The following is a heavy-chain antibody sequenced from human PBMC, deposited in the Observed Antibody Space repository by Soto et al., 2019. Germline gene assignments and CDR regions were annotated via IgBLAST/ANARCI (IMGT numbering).Heavy chain of an antibody. CDR3: AEDTVFSYGSLPFDY. J-gene: IGHJ4*02. CDR1: GFTFSSYA. V-gene: IGHV3-23*01. Sequence: EVQLLESGGGLVQPGGSLRLSCAASGFTFSSYAMSWVRQAPGKGLEWVSAISGSGGSTYYADSVKGRFTISRDNSKNTLYLQMNTLRAEDTAVYYCAEDTVFSYGSLPFDYWGQGALVTVSS. D-gene: IGHD5-18*01. CDR2: ISGSGGST.